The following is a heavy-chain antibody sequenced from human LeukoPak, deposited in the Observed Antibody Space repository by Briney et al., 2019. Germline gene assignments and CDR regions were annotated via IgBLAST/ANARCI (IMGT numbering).Heavy chain of an antibody. Sequence: SETLSLTCAVYGGSFSGYYWSWIRQPPGKGLEWIGEINHSGSTNYNPSLKSRVTISVDTSKNQFSLKLSSVTAADTAVYYCARGKWLLFWSYWGQGTLVTVSS. V-gene: IGHV4-34*01. CDR1: GGSFSGYY. CDR3: ARGKWLLFWSY. CDR2: INHSGST. D-gene: IGHD5-12*01. J-gene: IGHJ4*02.